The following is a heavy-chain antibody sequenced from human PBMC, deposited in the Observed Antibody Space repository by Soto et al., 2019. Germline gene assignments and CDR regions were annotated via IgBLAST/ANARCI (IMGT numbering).Heavy chain of an antibody. Sequence: QPQLVESGGGVVQPGRSLRLSCVVSGFTFSHYAMHWVRQAPGKGLEWVTSIQFDGSTKYYADSVKGRFTISRDNSKNTLFLQTDSLRVEDTAVYYCAKAAGGSSRCPPERWGQGTLVTVSS. V-gene: IGHV3-30*18. CDR2: IQFDGSTK. J-gene: IGHJ4*02. D-gene: IGHD1-26*01. CDR3: AKAAGGSSRCPPER. CDR1: GFTFSHYA.